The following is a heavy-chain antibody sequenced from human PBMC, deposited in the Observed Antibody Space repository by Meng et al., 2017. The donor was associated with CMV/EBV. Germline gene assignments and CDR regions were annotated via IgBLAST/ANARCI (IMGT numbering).Heavy chain of an antibody. CDR2: IYSGGST. Sequence: GESLKISCAASGFTFSDYYMTWIRQAPGKGLEWVSVIYSGGSTNYADSVKGRFTISRDNSRNTLSLQMNSLTIYDTAVYYCAKTNDLDSWGQGTLVTVSS. CDR3: AKTNDLDS. CDR1: GFTFSDYY. D-gene: IGHD1-1*01. J-gene: IGHJ4*02. V-gene: IGHV3-66*02.